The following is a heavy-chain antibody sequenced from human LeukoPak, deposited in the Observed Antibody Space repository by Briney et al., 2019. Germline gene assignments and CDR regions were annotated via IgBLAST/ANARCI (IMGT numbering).Heavy chain of an antibody. Sequence: PGRSLRLSCAASGFTFSSYGMHWVRQAPGKGLEWVAVISYDGSNKYYADSVKGRFTISRDNSKNTLYLQMNSLRAEDTAVYYCAKDILTGYYITPDAFDIWGQGTMVTVSS. V-gene: IGHV3-30*18. D-gene: IGHD3-9*01. J-gene: IGHJ3*02. CDR2: ISYDGSNK. CDR3: AKDILTGYYITPDAFDI. CDR1: GFTFSSYG.